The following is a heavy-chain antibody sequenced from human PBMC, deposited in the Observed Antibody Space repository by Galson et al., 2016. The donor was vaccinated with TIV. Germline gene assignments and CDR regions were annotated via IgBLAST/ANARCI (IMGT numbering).Heavy chain of an antibody. CDR2: IYHSGST. CDR3: SRAPRDMMDGAFDM. Sequence: LSLTCTVSGGSISSNGIFWSWIRQHPGKGLEWIGYIYHSGSTHYNPSLKSRVAMSVDTSKNQFSLTLTSVTAADTATYYCSRAPRDMMDGAFDMWGQGTKVTVSS. J-gene: IGHJ3*02. V-gene: IGHV4-31*03. CDR1: GGSISSNGIF. D-gene: IGHD3-16*01.